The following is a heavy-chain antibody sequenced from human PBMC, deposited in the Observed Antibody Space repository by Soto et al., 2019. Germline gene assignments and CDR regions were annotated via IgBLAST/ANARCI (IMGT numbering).Heavy chain of an antibody. D-gene: IGHD1-26*01. J-gene: IGHJ4*02. CDR3: ARVGGATYYSDY. V-gene: IGHV3-48*02. Sequence: GGSLRLSCAASGFTFSNAWINWVRQAPGKGLEWVSYISSSSTIYYADSVKGRFTISRDNAKNSLYLQMNSLRDEDTAVYYCARVGGATYYSDYWGQGTLVTASS. CDR2: ISSSSTI. CDR1: GFTFSNAW.